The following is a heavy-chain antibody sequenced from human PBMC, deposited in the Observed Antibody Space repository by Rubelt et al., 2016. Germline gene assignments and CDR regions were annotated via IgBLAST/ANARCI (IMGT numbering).Heavy chain of an antibody. V-gene: IGHV1-18*01. CDR2: ISAYNGNT. J-gene: IGHJ5*02. CDR3: AGVSGATNNWFDP. Sequence: QVQLVQSGSELKKPGASVKVSCKASGYTFTSYGISWVRQAPGQGLEWMGWISAYNGNTNYAQKGQGRVTMTTGTSRGTAYMALRFRRSDGTAVYYCAGVSGATNNWFDPWGQGTLVTVSS. D-gene: IGHD1-1*01. CDR1: GYTFTSYG.